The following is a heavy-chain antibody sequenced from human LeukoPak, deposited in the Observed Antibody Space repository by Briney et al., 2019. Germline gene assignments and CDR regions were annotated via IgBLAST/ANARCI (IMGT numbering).Heavy chain of an antibody. V-gene: IGHV6-1*01. CDR3: VRGQLELREYYYYYMDV. CDR2: IYYRSKWYN. Sequence: QTLTLTCAISGDTVSNNSAAWNWIRQSPSRGLEWLGRIYYRSKWYNDYAVSVKSRLTINPDTLKNQFSLRLNSVTPEDTAVYFCVRGQLELREYYYYYMDVWGKGTTVTVSS. J-gene: IGHJ6*03. CDR1: GDTVSNNSAA. D-gene: IGHD1-7*01.